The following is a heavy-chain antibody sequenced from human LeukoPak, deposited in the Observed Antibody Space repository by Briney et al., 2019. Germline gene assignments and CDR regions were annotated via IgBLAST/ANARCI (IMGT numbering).Heavy chain of an antibody. J-gene: IGHJ4*02. D-gene: IGHD1-26*01. V-gene: IGHV3-48*04. CDR1: GFTFSSYN. Sequence: GGSLRLSCAASGFTFSSYNMNWVRQAPGKGLEWVSYIGITTTTKFYADSVKGRFTISRDNAKNSLYLEMDSLRADDTAVYYCARIVGATEDYWGQGTLVTVSS. CDR2: IGITTTTK. CDR3: ARIVGATEDY.